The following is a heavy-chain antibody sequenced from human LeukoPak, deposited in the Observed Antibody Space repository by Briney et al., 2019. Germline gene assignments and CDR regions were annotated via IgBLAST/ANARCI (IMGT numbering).Heavy chain of an antibody. CDR1: GDSFTSGGYY. J-gene: IGHJ5*02. CDR2: IYYSVST. V-gene: IGHV4-61*08. Sequence: SETLSLTCTVSGDSFTSGGYYWHWIRQPQGQGLEWIGYIYYSVSTNYNLSLKSRVTISVDTSENQFSLKLTSVTAADAAVYYCARGGRGRNCFDLWGQGTLVTVSS. D-gene: IGHD3-10*01. CDR3: ARGGRGRNCFDL.